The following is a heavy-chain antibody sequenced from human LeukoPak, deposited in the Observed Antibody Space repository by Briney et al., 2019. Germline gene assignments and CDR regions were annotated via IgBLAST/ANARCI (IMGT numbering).Heavy chain of an antibody. CDR1: GYTFTSYG. CDR2: ISAYNGNT. V-gene: IGHV1-18*01. CDR3: ARRSEVVAATFYYGMDV. Sequence: GASVKVSCKASGYTFTSYGISWVRQAPGQGLEWMGWISAYNGNTNYAQKLQGRVTMTTDTSTSTAYMELRSLRSDDTAVYYCARRSEVVAATFYYGMDVWGQGTMVTVSS. D-gene: IGHD2-15*01. J-gene: IGHJ6*02.